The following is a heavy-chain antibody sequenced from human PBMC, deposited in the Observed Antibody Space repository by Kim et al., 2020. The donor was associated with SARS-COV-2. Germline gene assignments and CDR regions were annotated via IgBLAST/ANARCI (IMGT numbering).Heavy chain of an antibody. D-gene: IGHD6-13*01. CDR1: GFTFSNAW. V-gene: IGHV3-15*01. Sequence: GGSLRLSCAASGFTFSNAWMSWVRQAPGKGLEWVGRIKSKTDGGTTDYAAPVKGRFTISRDDSKNTLYLQMNSLKTEDTAVYYCTTDLLVPGAAFDYWGQGTLVTVSS. CDR3: TTDLLVPGAAFDY. J-gene: IGHJ4*02. CDR2: IKSKTDGGTT.